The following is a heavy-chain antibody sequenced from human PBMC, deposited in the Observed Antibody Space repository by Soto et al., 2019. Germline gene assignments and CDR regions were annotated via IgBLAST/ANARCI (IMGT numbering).Heavy chain of an antibody. CDR1: GFTFSSYW. V-gene: IGHV3-7*03. CDR2: IKQDGSEK. D-gene: IGHD5-18*01. CDR3: ARDLRDSYGYRMAYYYYGMDV. J-gene: IGHJ6*02. Sequence: SLRLSCAASGFTFSSYWMSWVRQAPGKGLEWVANIKQDGSEKYYVDSVKGRFTISRDNAKNSLYLQMNSLRAEDTAVYYCARDLRDSYGYRMAYYYYGMDVWGQGTTVTVSS.